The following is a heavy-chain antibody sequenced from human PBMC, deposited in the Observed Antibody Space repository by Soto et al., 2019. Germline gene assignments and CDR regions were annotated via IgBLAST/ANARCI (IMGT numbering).Heavy chain of an antibody. V-gene: IGHV4-39*01. J-gene: IGHJ3*02. D-gene: IGHD2-2*01. CDR2: IYYSGST. CDR1: GGSISSSSYY. CDR3: ARQSQYCSSTSCYSVGPYPGAFDI. Sequence: SEALSLTCTVSGGSISSSSYYWGWIRQPPGKGLEWIGSIYYSGSTYYNPSLKSRVTISVDTSKNQFSLKLSSVTAADTAVYYCARQSQYCSSTSCYSVGPYPGAFDIWGQGTMVTVSS.